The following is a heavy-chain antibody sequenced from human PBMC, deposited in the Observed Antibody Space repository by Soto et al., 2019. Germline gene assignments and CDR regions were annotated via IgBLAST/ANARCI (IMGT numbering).Heavy chain of an antibody. CDR1: GFTFSSYG. V-gene: IGHV3-30*18. CDR3: AKDFFDY. J-gene: IGHJ4*02. Sequence: QVQLVESGGGVVQPGRSLRLSCAASGFTFSSYGMHWVRQAPGKGLEWVAVISYDGSNKYYADSVKGRFTISRDNSKNTLYLQMNSLSAEDTAVYYCAKDFFDYWGQGTLVTVSS. CDR2: ISYDGSNK.